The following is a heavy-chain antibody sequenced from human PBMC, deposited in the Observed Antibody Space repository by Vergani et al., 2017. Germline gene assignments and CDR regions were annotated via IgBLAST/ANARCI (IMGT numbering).Heavy chain of an antibody. V-gene: IGHV3-23*01. CDR1: GFTFSSYA. D-gene: IGHD5-12*01. CDR2: ISGSGGST. Sequence: EVQLLESGGGLVQPGGSLRLSCGASGFTFSSYAMTWVRQAPGKGLEWVSAISGSGGSTYYAGSVKGRFTISRDSSKNTLYLQMNSLSAGDTAVYYCAKANPRNSGYDYLYYYHAMDVWGQGTTVTVSS. CDR3: AKANPRNSGYDYLYYYHAMDV. J-gene: IGHJ6*02.